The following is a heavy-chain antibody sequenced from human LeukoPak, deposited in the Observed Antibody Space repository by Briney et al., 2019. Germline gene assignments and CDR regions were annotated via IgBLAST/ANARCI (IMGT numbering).Heavy chain of an antibody. D-gene: IGHD2-21*01. V-gene: IGHV3-30*04. Sequence: GGSLRLSCAASGFTFSSYAMHWVRQAPGKGLEWVAVISYDGSNKYYADSVKGRFTISRDSSKNTLYLQMNRLRAEDAAVYYCAKAPVTTCSGAYCYPFDYWGQGTLVTVSS. CDR1: GFTFSSYA. CDR2: ISYDGSNK. CDR3: AKAPVTTCSGAYCYPFDY. J-gene: IGHJ4*02.